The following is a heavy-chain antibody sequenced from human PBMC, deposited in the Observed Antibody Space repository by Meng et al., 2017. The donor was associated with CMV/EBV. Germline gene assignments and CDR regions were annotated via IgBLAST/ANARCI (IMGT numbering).Heavy chain of an antibody. CDR2: IYTSGST. J-gene: IGHJ5*02. CDR3: ARDLMNCSSTSCANWFDP. V-gene: IGHV4-4*07. D-gene: IGHD2-2*01. Sequence: RLPTSVPELVQPSEPLSLTCTVSGGSSVSYYCSWIRQPAGKGLEWIGRIYTSGSTNYNPSLKSRVTMSVDTSKNQFSLKLSSVTAADTAVYYCARDLMNCSSTSCANWFDPWGQGTLVTVSS. CDR1: GGSSVSYY.